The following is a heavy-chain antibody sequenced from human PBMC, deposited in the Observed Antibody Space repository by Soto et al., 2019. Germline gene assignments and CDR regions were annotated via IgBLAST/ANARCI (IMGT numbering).Heavy chain of an antibody. V-gene: IGHV1-8*01. CDR3: ARGVDNGVDV. CDR2: MSPNSGAT. D-gene: IGHD2-8*01. CDR1: GYTFTSYD. Sequence: ASVKVSCKASGYTFTSYDINWVRQATGQGLEWMGWMSPNSGATGYAQKFQGRVTMTRDTPISTVYMELSNLRSEDTAIYYCARGVDNGVDVWGQGSTVTVSS. J-gene: IGHJ6*02.